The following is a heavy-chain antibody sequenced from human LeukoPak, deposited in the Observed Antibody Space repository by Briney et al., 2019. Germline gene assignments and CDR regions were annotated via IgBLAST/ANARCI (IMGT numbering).Heavy chain of an antibody. CDR2: IYYSGST. Sequence: SETLSLTCTVSGGSISSYYWSWIRQPPGKGLEWIWYIYYSGSTNYNPSLKSRVTISVDTSKNQFSLKLSSVTAADTAVYYCARDEGSSWYGAGWFDPWGQGTLVTVSS. CDR1: GGSISSYY. CDR3: ARDEGSSWYGAGWFDP. J-gene: IGHJ5*02. D-gene: IGHD6-13*01. V-gene: IGHV4-59*01.